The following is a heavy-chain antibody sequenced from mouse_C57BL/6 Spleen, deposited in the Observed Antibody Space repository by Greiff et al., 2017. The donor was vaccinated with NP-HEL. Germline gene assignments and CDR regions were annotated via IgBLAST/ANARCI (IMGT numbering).Heavy chain of an antibody. V-gene: IGHV1-52*01. Sequence: VQLQQPGAELVRPGSSVKLSCKASGYTFTSYWMHWVKQRPIQGLEWIGNIDPSDSETHYNQKFKDKATLTVDKSSSTAYMQLSSLTSEDSAVYYCAFYDNYGDYFDYWGQGTTLTVSS. CDR1: GYTFTSYW. CDR3: AFYDNYGDYFDY. CDR2: IDPSDSET. D-gene: IGHD2-1*01. J-gene: IGHJ2*01.